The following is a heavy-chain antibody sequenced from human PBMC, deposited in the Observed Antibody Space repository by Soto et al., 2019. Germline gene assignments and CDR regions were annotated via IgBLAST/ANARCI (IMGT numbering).Heavy chain of an antibody. V-gene: IGHV4-4*02. CDR2: VNQSGTS. Sequence: SETLSRTCCFSVYSTRSVYCCTWLRRPPGRWLEWICEVNQSGTSNYNPSLKSRVTISIDDAKNHFSLKMTSVTAADTAVYYCARNTLARLFSKRRTQVTXYF. CDR3: ARNTLARLFSKRRTQVTXYF. J-gene: IGHJ2*01. CDR1: VYSTRSVYC. D-gene: IGHD2-2*02.